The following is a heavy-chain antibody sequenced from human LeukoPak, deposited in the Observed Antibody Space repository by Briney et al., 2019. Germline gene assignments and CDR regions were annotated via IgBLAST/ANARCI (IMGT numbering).Heavy chain of an antibody. Sequence: PGKSLRLSCAASGFTFDDYAMHWVRQAPGKGLQWVSGISWNSGSIGYADSVKGRFTISRDNAKNSLYLQMNSLRAEDMALYYCAKERNGELDYWGQGTLVTVSS. J-gene: IGHJ4*02. CDR1: GFTFDDYA. D-gene: IGHD4-17*01. CDR3: AKERNGELDY. CDR2: ISWNSGSI. V-gene: IGHV3-9*03.